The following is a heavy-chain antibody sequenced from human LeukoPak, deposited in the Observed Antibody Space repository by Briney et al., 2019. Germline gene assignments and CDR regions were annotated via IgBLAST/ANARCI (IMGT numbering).Heavy chain of an antibody. CDR3: AKRHRTSGGSCLDS. Sequence: SETLSLTCTVSGGSISSYYWSWIRQPPGKGLEWIGYIYYSGSTNYNPSLKSRVTISVDTSKNQFSLKLSSVTAADTAIYYCAKRHRTSGGSCLDSWGQGTLVTVSS. V-gene: IGHV4-59*01. D-gene: IGHD2-15*01. CDR1: GGSISSYY. CDR2: IYYSGST. J-gene: IGHJ4*02.